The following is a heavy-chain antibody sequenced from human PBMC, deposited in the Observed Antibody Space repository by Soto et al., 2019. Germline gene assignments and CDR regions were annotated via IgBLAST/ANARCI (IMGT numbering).Heavy chain of an antibody. D-gene: IGHD6-13*01. CDR3: ARDPPGIAASGSYN. CDR2: IYSSGGT. V-gene: IGHV3-53*01. J-gene: IGHJ4*02. CDR1: GFTVSNNY. Sequence: DVQLEESGGGLIQPGGSLRLSCAVSGFTVSNNYMTWVRQAPGKGLEWVSLIYSSGGTKYADSVRGRFTISRDNSKNTLFLQMNSLTVEDTAVYYCARDPPGIAASGSYNWGQGTLVTVSS.